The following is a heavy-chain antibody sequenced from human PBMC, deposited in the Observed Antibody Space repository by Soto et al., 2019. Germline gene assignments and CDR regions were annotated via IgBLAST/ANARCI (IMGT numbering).Heavy chain of an antibody. CDR3: ARSLRYGSGSYYTYSDF. CDR2: ISAHNANT. D-gene: IGHD3-10*01. Sequence: QVQLVQSGAEVKKPGASVKVSCKASGYTFTNYGITWVRQAPGQGLEWMGWISAHNANTNYAQKVQGRVTMTTDTATSTGYRELRRRRSDDTAVDYCARSLRYGSGSYYTYSDFWGQGTLVTVSS. CDR1: GYTFTNYG. J-gene: IGHJ4*02. V-gene: IGHV1-18*01.